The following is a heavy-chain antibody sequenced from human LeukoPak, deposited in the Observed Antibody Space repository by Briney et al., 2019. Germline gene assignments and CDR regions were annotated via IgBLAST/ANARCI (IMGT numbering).Heavy chain of an antibody. CDR1: GGSFSGYY. D-gene: IGHD6-19*01. CDR3: ARVGSDKQWLVPNKYYYYYYMDV. V-gene: IGHV4-34*01. J-gene: IGHJ6*03. CDR2: INHSGST. Sequence: SETLSLTCAVYGGSFSGYYWSWIRQPPGKGLEWIGEINHSGSTNYNPSLKSQVTISVDTSKNQFSLKLSSVTAADTAVYYCARVGSDKQWLVPNKYYYYYYMDVWGKGTTVTVSS.